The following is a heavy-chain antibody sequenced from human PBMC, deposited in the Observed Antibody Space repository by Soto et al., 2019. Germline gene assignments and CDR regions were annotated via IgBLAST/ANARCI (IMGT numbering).Heavy chain of an antibody. CDR1: GGSISSGGYS. D-gene: IGHD4-17*01. CDR3: ARGMTTVTTFDY. V-gene: IGHV4-30-2*01. Sequence: SETLSLTCAGSGGSISSGGYSWSWIRQPPGKGLEWIGYIYHSGSTYYNPSLKSRVTISVDRSKNQVSLKLSSVTAAYTAVYYCARGMTTVTTFDYWGQGTLVTVSS. J-gene: IGHJ4*02. CDR2: IYHSGST.